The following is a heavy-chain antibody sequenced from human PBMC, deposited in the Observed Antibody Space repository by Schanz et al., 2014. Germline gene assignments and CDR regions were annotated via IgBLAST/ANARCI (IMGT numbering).Heavy chain of an antibody. Sequence: QVQLVQSGAEVKKPGSSMKVSCKASGYTFVSYSMHWVRQAPGQGLEWMGRIIPILGIANYAQKFQGRVTITADKSTFTAYMDVSSLRSEDTAVYYCAGTYCSSTSCYTGYYYMDVWGKGTTVTVSS. CDR2: IIPILGIA. V-gene: IGHV1-69*02. J-gene: IGHJ6*03. D-gene: IGHD2-2*02. CDR3: AGTYCSSTSCYTGYYYMDV. CDR1: GYTFVSYS.